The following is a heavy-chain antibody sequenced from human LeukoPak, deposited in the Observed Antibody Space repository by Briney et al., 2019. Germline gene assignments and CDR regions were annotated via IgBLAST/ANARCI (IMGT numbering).Heavy chain of an antibody. J-gene: IGHJ5*02. CDR3: ARGVVPAARLLWFDP. Sequence: ASVKVSCKASGYTFTGYYMHWVRQASGQGLEWMGWINPNSGVTNYAQKFQGRVTMTRDTSISTAYMELRSDDTAVYYCARGVVPAARLLWFDPWGQGTLVTVSS. CDR1: GYTFTGYY. V-gene: IGHV1-2*02. CDR2: INPNSGVT. D-gene: IGHD2-2*01.